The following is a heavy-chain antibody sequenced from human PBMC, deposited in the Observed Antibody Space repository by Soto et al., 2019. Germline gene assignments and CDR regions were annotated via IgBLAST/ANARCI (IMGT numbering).Heavy chain of an antibody. V-gene: IGHV1-3*01. CDR3: ARERVVPAAVPYDCYYYYYMDV. CDR2: INAGNGNT. J-gene: IGHJ6*03. CDR1: GYTFTSYA. Sequence: ASVKVSCKASGYTFTSYAMHWVRQAPGQRLEWMGWINAGNGNTKYSQKFQGRVTITRDTSASTAYMELSSLRSEDTAVYYCARERVVPAAVPYDCYYYYYMDVWGKGTTVTVSS. D-gene: IGHD2-2*01.